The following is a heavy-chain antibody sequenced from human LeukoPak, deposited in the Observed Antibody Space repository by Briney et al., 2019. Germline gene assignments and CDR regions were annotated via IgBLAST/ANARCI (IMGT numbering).Heavy chain of an antibody. D-gene: IGHD4-17*01. CDR3: TREGTVTTTPWNVDL. V-gene: IGHV4-34*01. Sequence: PSETLSLTCVVYGGSFSRNYWSWVRQPPGKGLEWIGEINHSGSTNYNPSLKSRVTISVDTSKNQSSLKLSSVTAADTAVYYCTREGTVTTTPWNVDLWGRGTLVTVSS. J-gene: IGHJ2*01. CDR2: INHSGST. CDR1: GGSFSRNY.